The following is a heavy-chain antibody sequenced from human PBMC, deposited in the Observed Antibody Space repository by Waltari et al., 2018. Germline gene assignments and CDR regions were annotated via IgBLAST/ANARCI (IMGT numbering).Heavy chain of an antibody. Sequence: EVQLVQSGAEVKKPGESLKISCKGSGYSFTSYWIGWVRQMPGKGLEWMGIIYPGDSDTRYSPSFQGQVTISADKSISTAYLQWSSLKASDTAMYYCARLPYSSGWYVWYFDLWGRGTLVTVSS. J-gene: IGHJ2*01. V-gene: IGHV5-51*03. CDR2: IYPGDSDT. CDR1: GYSFTSYW. D-gene: IGHD6-19*01. CDR3: ARLPYSSGWYVWYFDL.